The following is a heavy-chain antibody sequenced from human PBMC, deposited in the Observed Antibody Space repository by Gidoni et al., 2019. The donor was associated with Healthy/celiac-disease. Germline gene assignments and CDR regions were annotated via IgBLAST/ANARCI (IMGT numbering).Heavy chain of an antibody. D-gene: IGHD5-12*01. CDR1: GFTFSSYD. J-gene: IGHJ4*02. CDR3: ARGGGSGYDFDY. V-gene: IGHV3-13*01. CDR2: IVTACDT. Sequence: EVQLVESGGGLVQPGGSLRLSCAASGFTFSSYDMHWVRQATGKGLEWVSAIVTACDTYYPGSVKGRFTISRENAKNSLYLQMNSLRAGDTAVYYCARGGGSGYDFDYWGQGTLVTVSS.